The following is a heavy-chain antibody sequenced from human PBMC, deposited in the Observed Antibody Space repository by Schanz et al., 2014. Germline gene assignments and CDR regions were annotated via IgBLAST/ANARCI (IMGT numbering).Heavy chain of an antibody. CDR1: GFAFSSYS. CDR3: AIIGVMVAVAGTRADY. J-gene: IGHJ4*02. Sequence: QLVGSGGGLIQPGGSLRLSCTASGFAFSSYSMNWVRQAPGKGLEWVSSISSSGSYIYYADSVKGRFSISRDNAKNSLLLQMNRLRAEDTALYYCAIIGVMVAVAGTRADYWGQGTLVTVSS. D-gene: IGHD6-19*01. V-gene: IGHV3-21*01. CDR2: ISSSGSYI.